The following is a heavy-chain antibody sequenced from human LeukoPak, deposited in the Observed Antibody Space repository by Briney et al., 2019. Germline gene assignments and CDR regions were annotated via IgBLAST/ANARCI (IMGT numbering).Heavy chain of an antibody. D-gene: IGHD5-18*01. Sequence: ASVKVSCKASGYTFTSYAVHWVRRAPGQGLEWMGYTNDGDGNTKYSQEFQGRVTITADESTSTAYMELSSLRSEDTAVYYCARDDGYSYGAIDYWGQGTLVTVSS. CDR2: TNDGDGNT. CDR3: ARDDGYSYGAIDY. V-gene: IGHV1-3*02. CDR1: GYTFTSYA. J-gene: IGHJ4*02.